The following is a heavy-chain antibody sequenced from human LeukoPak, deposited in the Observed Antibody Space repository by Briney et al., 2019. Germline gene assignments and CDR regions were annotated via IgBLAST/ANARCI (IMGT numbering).Heavy chain of an antibody. V-gene: IGHV3-23*01. CDR1: GFTFASYA. Sequence: PGGSLRLSCEASGFTFASYAMSGVRQAPGKGLEWVSGISAGGGATYSADSVKGRFSISRNNSKNTLYLHMSSLRAEDTAIYYCGKDRQQLANFDCWGQGALVTVSS. CDR3: GKDRQQLANFDC. J-gene: IGHJ4*02. D-gene: IGHD6-13*01. CDR2: ISAGGGAT.